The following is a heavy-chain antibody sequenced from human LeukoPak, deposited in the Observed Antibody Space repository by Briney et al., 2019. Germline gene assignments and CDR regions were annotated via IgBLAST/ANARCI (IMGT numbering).Heavy chain of an antibody. Sequence: PSETLSLTCAVSASSISSGYYWGWIRQPPGKGLEWIGTIHHSGSTYYSPSLKSRVTISLDTSKNQFSLKLTSVTAADTAVYYCARRVHSSSSGFDYWGQGTLVAVSS. V-gene: IGHV4-38-2*01. CDR1: ASSISSGYY. D-gene: IGHD6-6*01. CDR2: IHHSGST. CDR3: ARRVHSSSSGFDY. J-gene: IGHJ4*02.